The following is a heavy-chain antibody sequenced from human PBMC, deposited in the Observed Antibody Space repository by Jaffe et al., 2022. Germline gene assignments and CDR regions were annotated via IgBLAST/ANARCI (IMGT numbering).Heavy chain of an antibody. D-gene: IGHD5-12*01. J-gene: IGHJ4*02. CDR1: GFNFNIYW. CDR3: VRLRYSGHDFDY. CDR2: TNNDETRT. Sequence: EVQLVESGGGLVQPGGSLRLSCAASGFNFNIYWMHWVRQAPGKGLVWVSRTNNDETRTSYADSVKGRFTISRDNAKNTVYLQMNSLKVEDTAVYYCVRLRYSGHDFDYWGQGTLVTVSS. V-gene: IGHV3-74*01.